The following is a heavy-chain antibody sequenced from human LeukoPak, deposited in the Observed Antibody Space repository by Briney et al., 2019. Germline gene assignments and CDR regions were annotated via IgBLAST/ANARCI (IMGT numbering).Heavy chain of an antibody. Sequence: SETLSLTCTVSGGSISSYYWSWIRQPPGKGLEWIGYIYYSGSTNYNPSLKSRVTISVDTSKNQFSLKLSSVTAADTAVYYCARGDYGFDAFDIWGQGTMATVSS. J-gene: IGHJ3*02. CDR1: GGSISSYY. V-gene: IGHV4-59*08. D-gene: IGHD4-17*01. CDR2: IYYSGST. CDR3: ARGDYGFDAFDI.